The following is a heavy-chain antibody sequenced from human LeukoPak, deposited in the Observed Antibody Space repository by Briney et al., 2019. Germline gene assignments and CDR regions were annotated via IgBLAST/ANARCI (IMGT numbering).Heavy chain of an antibody. V-gene: IGHV1-18*01. Sequence: GASVKVSCKASGYTFTSYGIGWVRQAPGQGLEWMGWISAYNGNTNYARKLQGRVTMTTDTSTSTAYMELRSLRSDDTAVYYCATGHYYDSSGYYFLQDYWGQGTLVTVSS. CDR3: ATGHYYDSSGYYFLQDY. J-gene: IGHJ4*02. D-gene: IGHD3-22*01. CDR1: GYTFTSYG. CDR2: ISAYNGNT.